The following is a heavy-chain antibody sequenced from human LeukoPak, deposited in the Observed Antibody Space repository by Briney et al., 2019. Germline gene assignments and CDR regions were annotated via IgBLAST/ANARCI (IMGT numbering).Heavy chain of an antibody. CDR2: ITGNGDNT. CDR3: ARVGGDYFDY. CDR1: GFTFSSYS. D-gene: IGHD3-16*01. V-gene: IGHV3-64*02. J-gene: IGHJ4*02. Sequence: GGSLRLSCAASGFTFSSYSMHWVRQAPGKGLEYVSAITGNGDNTYYADSVKGRFTISRDNSKNTLYLQMGSLRAEDMAVYYCARVGGDYFDYWGQGTLVTVS.